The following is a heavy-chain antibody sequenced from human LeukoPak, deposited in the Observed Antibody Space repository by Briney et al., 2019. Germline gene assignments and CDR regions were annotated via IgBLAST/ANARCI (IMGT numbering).Heavy chain of an antibody. CDR3: ARGRGAVAAHTDF. D-gene: IGHD6-19*01. Sequence: GGSLRLSCAASGFTFDDYDMSWVRQAPGKGLEWVSGINWNGGDTAYADSVKGRFTISRDNAKNSLYLQMNSLRAEDTALYYCARGRGAVAAHTDFWGQGTLVTVSS. V-gene: IGHV3-20*04. J-gene: IGHJ4*02. CDR1: GFTFDDYD. CDR2: INWNGGDT.